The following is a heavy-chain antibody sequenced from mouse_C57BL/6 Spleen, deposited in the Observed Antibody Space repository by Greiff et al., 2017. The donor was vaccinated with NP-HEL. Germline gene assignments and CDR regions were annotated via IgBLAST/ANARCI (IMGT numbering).Heavy chain of an antibody. J-gene: IGHJ4*01. V-gene: IGHV1-4*01. Sequence: QVHVKQSGAELARPGASVKMSCKASGYTFTSYTMHWVKQRPGQGLEWIGYINPSSGYTKYNQKFKDKATLTADKSSSTAYMQLSSLTSEDSAVYYCARFYGNSYAMDYWGQGTSVTVSS. D-gene: IGHD2-1*01. CDR3: ARFYGNSYAMDY. CDR1: GYTFTSYT. CDR2: INPSSGYT.